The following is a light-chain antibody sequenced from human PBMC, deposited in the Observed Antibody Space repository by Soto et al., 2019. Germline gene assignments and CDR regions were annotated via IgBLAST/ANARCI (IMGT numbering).Light chain of an antibody. J-gene: IGKJ5*01. CDR1: QSVSSSY. V-gene: IGKV3-20*01. CDR2: GAS. CDR3: QQYSDLPMT. Sequence: EIVLTQSPGTLSLSPGERATLSCRASQSVSSSYLAWYQQKPGQAPRLLIYGASSMATGIPDRFSGSGSGTEFTLTIGSLQSEDFAVYFCQQYSDLPMTFGQGTRLEIK.